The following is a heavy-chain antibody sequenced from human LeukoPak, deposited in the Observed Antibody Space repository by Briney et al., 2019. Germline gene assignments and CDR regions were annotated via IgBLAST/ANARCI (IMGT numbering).Heavy chain of an antibody. CDR1: GGSFSGYY. Sequence: ASETLSLTCAVYGGSFSGYYWSWIRQPPGKGLEWIGEINHSGSTNYNPSLKSRVTISADTSKSQFSLHVTSVTAADTAMYYCARGWGSAMIRGLAGDSWGQGTLVTVSS. J-gene: IGHJ5*02. CDR2: INHSGST. D-gene: IGHD3-10*01. CDR3: ARGWGSAMIRGLAGDS. V-gene: IGHV4-34*01.